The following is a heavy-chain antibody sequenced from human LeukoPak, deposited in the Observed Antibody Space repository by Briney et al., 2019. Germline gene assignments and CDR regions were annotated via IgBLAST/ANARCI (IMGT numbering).Heavy chain of an antibody. Sequence: GESLKISCKGSGYSFTSYWIGWVRQMPGKGLEWMGIIYPGDSDTRYSPSFQDQVTISADKSISTAYLQWSSLKASDTAMYYCARHDFDYYDSSGYGPGGFDYWGQGTLVTVSS. CDR1: GYSFTSYW. V-gene: IGHV5-51*01. D-gene: IGHD3-22*01. CDR3: ARHDFDYYDSSGYGPGGFDY. CDR2: IYPGDSDT. J-gene: IGHJ4*02.